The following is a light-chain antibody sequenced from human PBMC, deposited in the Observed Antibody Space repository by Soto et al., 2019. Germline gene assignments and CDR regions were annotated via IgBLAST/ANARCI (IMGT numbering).Light chain of an antibody. CDR3: QQYSSSPPEFT. CDR1: QSVGSSY. Sequence: EIVLTQSPGTLSVSPGERVTLSCRASQSVGSSYLAWYQQRPGQAPRLLIFGASYRATGIADRFSGSGAGTDFTLTISRLEPEDFEVYYCQQYSSSPPEFTFGPGTKVDSK. J-gene: IGKJ3*01. V-gene: IGKV3-20*01. CDR2: GAS.